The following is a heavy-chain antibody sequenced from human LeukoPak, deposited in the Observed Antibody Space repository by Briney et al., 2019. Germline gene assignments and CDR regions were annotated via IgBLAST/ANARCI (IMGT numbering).Heavy chain of an antibody. CDR2: VYTSGIT. CDR1: GGLIDSYY. D-gene: IGHD3-9*01. CDR3: ARHNGFDRGYYYYMDV. Sequence: SETLSLTCTVSGGLIDSYYWSWIRQPAGKGLEWIGRVYTSGITNYNPSLKSRITMSVDTSKNQFSLKLTSVTAADTAVYYCARHNGFDRGYYYYMDVWGKGATVTVSS. V-gene: IGHV4-4*07. J-gene: IGHJ6*03.